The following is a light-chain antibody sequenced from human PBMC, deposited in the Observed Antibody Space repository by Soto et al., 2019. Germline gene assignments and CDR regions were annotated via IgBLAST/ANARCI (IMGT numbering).Light chain of an antibody. Sequence: QSVLTQPPSVSGAPGQRVTISCNGRSSNIGAGYDVHWYQQLPGTAPKLLIYGNSNRPSGVPDRFSGSKSGTSASLAITGLQAEDEAGYYCQSYDSSLSAVVFGGGTKVTVL. J-gene: IGLJ2*01. CDR2: GNS. V-gene: IGLV1-40*01. CDR3: QSYDSSLSAVV. CDR1: SSNIGAGYD.